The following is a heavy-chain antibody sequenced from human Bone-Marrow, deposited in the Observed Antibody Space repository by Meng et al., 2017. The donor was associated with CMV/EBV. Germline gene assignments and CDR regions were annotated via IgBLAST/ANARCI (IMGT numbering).Heavy chain of an antibody. CDR3: ARERLGGAFDI. CDR1: GFTFSSYW. D-gene: IGHD7-27*01. V-gene: IGHV3-7*01. J-gene: IGHJ3*02. Sequence: GGSLRLSCAASGFTFSSYWMSWVRQAPGKGLEWVGNIKQDGSEKYHVDSVKGRFTISRDNAKKSLYLQMNSLRAEDTAVYFCARERLGGAFDIWGQGTMVIVSS. CDR2: IKQDGSEK.